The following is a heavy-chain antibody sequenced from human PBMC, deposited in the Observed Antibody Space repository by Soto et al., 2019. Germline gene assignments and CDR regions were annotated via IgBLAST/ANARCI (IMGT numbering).Heavy chain of an antibody. CDR1: GFTFSSYA. CDR3: AKVLGTDDFWSAYYTYYYMDV. V-gene: IGHV3-23*01. D-gene: IGHD3-3*01. J-gene: IGHJ6*03. CDR2: ISGSGDNT. Sequence: GGSLRLSCAASGFTFSSYALNWDRQAPGKGLEWVSVISGSGDNTYYADSVKGRFTISSDNSKNTLYLQMNSLRAEDTAVYYCAKVLGTDDFWSAYYTYYYMDVWGKGTTVTVSS.